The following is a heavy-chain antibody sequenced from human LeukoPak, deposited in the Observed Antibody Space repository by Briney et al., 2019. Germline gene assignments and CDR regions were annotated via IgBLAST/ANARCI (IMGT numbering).Heavy chain of an antibody. V-gene: IGHV1-69*13. CDR3: ARDQGGFGELLFVY. D-gene: IGHD3-10*01. Sequence: SVKVSCKASGGTFSSYAISWVRQAPGQGLEWMGGIIPIFGTANCAQKFQGRVTITADESTSTAYMELSSLRSEDTAVYYCARDQGGFGELLFVYWGQGTLVTVSS. J-gene: IGHJ4*02. CDR1: GGTFSSYA. CDR2: IIPIFGTA.